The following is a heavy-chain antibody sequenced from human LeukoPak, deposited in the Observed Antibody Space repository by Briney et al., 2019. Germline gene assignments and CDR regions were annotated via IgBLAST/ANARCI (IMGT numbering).Heavy chain of an antibody. D-gene: IGHD3-10*01. V-gene: IGHV3-30*14. CDR2: ISYDGSNT. J-gene: IGHJ3*02. CDR3: ARDLKYYGSGLGAFDI. CDR1: GFTFSNYA. Sequence: GGSLRLSCAASGFTFSNYAMHWVRQAPGKGLEWVAVISYDGSNTYYADSVKGRFTISRDNSKNTLYLQMNSLRAEDTAVYYCARDLKYYGSGLGAFDIWGQGTMVTVSS.